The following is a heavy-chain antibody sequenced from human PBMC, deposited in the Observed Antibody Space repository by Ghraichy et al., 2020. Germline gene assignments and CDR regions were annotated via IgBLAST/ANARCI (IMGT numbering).Heavy chain of an antibody. CDR3: ARDTVNYFDY. V-gene: IGHV3-48*03. Sequence: LSLTCEASGFTFSRYEMNWVRQAPGKGLEWVSYISGGGETKYYADSVKGRFTISRDNARNSLYLQMNSLRAEDTAVYYCARDTVNYFDYWGQGTLVTVSS. D-gene: IGHD4-11*01. J-gene: IGHJ4*02. CDR2: ISGGGETK. CDR1: GFTFSRYE.